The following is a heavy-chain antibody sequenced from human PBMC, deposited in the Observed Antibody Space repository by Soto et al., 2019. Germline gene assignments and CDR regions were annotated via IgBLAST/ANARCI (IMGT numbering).Heavy chain of an antibody. J-gene: IGHJ6*03. CDR3: ARKTRDIVVVPAAQDYYYYYMDV. CDR1: GGSFSGYY. V-gene: IGHV4-34*01. CDR2: INHSGST. Sequence: SSETLSLTCAVYGGSFSGYYWSCIRQPPGKGLEWIEEINHSGSTNYNPSLKSRVTISVDTSKNQFSLKLSSVTAADTAVYYCARKTRDIVVVPAAQDYYYYYMDVWGKGTTVTVSS. D-gene: IGHD2-2*01.